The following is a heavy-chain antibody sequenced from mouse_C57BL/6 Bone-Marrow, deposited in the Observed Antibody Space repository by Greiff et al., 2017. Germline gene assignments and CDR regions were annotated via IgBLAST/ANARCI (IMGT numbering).Heavy chain of an antibody. V-gene: IGHV14-4*01. CDR1: GFNIKDDY. CDR2: IDPENGDT. Sequence: EVQLQESGAELVRPGASVKLSCTASGFNIKDDYMHWVKQRPEQGLEWIGWIDPENGDTEYASKFQGKATITADTSSNTAYLQLSSLTSEDTAVYYCTTHAMDYWGQGTSVTVSS. J-gene: IGHJ4*01. CDR3: TTHAMDY.